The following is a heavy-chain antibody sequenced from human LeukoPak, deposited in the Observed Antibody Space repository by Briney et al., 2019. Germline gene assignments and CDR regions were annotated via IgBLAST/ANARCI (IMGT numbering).Heavy chain of an antibody. CDR2: IYYSGST. J-gene: IGHJ5*02. D-gene: IGHD3-22*01. V-gene: IGHV4-59*01. CDR1: GGSISSYY. Sequence: SETPSLTCTVSGGSISSYYWSWIRQPPGKGLEWSGYIYYSGSTNYNPSLKSRVTISVDTSKNQFSLKLSSVTAADTAVYYCAREFTYYYDSSGHGFDPWGQGTLVTVSS. CDR3: AREFTYYYDSSGHGFDP.